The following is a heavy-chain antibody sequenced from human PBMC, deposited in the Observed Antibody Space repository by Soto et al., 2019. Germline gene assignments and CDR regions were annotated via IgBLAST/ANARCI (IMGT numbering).Heavy chain of an antibody. CDR3: AKAGDWNYVFDF. Sequence: WGSLRLSCSASVFSFTHYRIHWVRQVPGKGLEWVCRVNADGSSTNYAGFAKGRFTISRDNSKNTAYLEMNNLRVDDTALYYCAKAGDWNYVFDFWGQGTSVTVSS. V-gene: IGHV3-74*01. J-gene: IGHJ4*02. D-gene: IGHD1-7*01. CDR1: VFSFTHYR. CDR2: VNADGSST.